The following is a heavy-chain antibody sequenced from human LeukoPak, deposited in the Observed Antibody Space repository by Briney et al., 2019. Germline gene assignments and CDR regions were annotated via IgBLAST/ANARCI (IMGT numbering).Heavy chain of an antibody. CDR3: ARAYYYGSGERIDAFDI. Sequence: SVKVSCKASGGTFSSYAISWVRQAPGQGLEWMGGIIPIFGTANYAQKFQGRVTITTDESTSTAYMELSSLRSEDTAVYYCARAYYYGSGERIDAFDIWGKGTMVTVSS. CDR1: GGTFSSYA. CDR2: IIPIFGTA. V-gene: IGHV1-69*05. D-gene: IGHD3-10*01. J-gene: IGHJ3*02.